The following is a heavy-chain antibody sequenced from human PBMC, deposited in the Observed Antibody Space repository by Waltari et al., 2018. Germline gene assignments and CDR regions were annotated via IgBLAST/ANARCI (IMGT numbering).Heavy chain of an antibody. Sequence: EVQLVESGGGLVQPGGSLRLSCAASGFTFSGHWMHWVRQAPGKGRVWVSRSNREGSSTSCADCVKGRFTISRDNAKNTLYLQMNSLRAEDTAVYYCARNSKDWRSDGGLDYWGQGTLVTVSS. D-gene: IGHD3-16*01. CDR2: SNREGSST. V-gene: IGHV3-74*01. CDR3: ARNSKDWRSDGGLDY. CDR1: GFTFSGHW. J-gene: IGHJ4*02.